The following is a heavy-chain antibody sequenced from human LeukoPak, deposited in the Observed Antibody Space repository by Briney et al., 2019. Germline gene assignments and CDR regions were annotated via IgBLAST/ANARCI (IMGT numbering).Heavy chain of an antibody. D-gene: IGHD2-15*01. Sequence: GGSLRLSCAASGFTFSSYAMHWVRQAPGKGLEWVAVISYDGSNKYYADSVKGRFTISRDNSKNTLYLQMNSLRAEDTAVYYCARGYCSGGSCYSLGPYSMDVWGQGTTVTVSS. J-gene: IGHJ6*02. CDR3: ARGYCSGGSCYSLGPYSMDV. V-gene: IGHV3-30*04. CDR2: ISYDGSNK. CDR1: GFTFSSYA.